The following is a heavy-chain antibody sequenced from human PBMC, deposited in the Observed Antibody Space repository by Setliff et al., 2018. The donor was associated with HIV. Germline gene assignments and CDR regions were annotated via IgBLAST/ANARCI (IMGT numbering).Heavy chain of an antibody. CDR1: GYTFTTYG. Sequence: ASVKVSCKPSGYTFTTYGLSWVRQAPGQGLEWMGRISTYSDETSSSQNLQGRLTMTTDTSTGTAYMELRSLRSDDTAIYYCTREQWSPLMAYDIWGQGTMVTVSS. J-gene: IGHJ3*02. V-gene: IGHV1-18*01. CDR3: TREQWSPLMAYDI. CDR2: ISTYSDET. D-gene: IGHD6-19*01.